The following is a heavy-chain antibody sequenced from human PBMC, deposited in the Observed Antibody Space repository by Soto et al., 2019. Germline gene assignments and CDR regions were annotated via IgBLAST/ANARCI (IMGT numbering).Heavy chain of an antibody. CDR2: ISTYNGNT. CDR3: ARGPVPRVTSHFDF. V-gene: IGHV1-18*01. Sequence: QVQLVQSGAEVKKPGASVKVSCKASGYTFTSYGINWVRQAPGQGLEWMGWISTYNGNTNYAQKLQGRVTMTTDTSRSTAYRELRSLSSDDAAVYYCARGPVPRVTSHFDFWGQGTLVTVSS. J-gene: IGHJ4*02. D-gene: IGHD4-17*01. CDR1: GYTFTSYG.